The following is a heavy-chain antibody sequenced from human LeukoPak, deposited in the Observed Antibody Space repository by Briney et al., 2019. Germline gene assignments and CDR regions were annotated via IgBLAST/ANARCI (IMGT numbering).Heavy chain of an antibody. D-gene: IGHD3-22*01. Sequence: GVLRLSCAASGFTFSNYGMSWVRQAPGKGLEWVSTISISGGGTYYADSLKGRFTISRDNSKNTVYLQMNSLRAEDTAVYYCARRASIGYYHFDQWGQGSLVTVSS. CDR1: GFTFSNYG. J-gene: IGHJ4*02. CDR2: ISISGGGT. CDR3: ARRASIGYYHFDQ. V-gene: IGHV3-23*01.